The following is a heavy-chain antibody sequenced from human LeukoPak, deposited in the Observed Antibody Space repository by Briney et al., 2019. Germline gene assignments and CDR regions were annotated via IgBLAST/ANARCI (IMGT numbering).Heavy chain of an antibody. Sequence: PSETLSLTCTVSGGSISSSSYYWGWIRQPPGKGLEWIGYIYYSGSTNYNPSLKSRVTISVDTSKNQFSLKLSSVTAADTAVYYCARGSYYYDSSAFDPWGQGTLVTVSS. CDR1: GGSISSSSYY. V-gene: IGHV4-61*05. J-gene: IGHJ5*02. D-gene: IGHD3-22*01. CDR3: ARGSYYYDSSAFDP. CDR2: IYYSGST.